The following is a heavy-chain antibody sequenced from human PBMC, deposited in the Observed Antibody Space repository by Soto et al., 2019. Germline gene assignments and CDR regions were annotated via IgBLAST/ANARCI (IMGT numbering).Heavy chain of an antibody. CDR2: IYYSGST. V-gene: IGHV4-39*01. Sequence: QLQLQESGPGLVKPSETLSLTCTVSGGSISSSSYYWGWIRQPPGKGLEWIGSIYYSGSTYYNPSLKSRVTIFVDTSKNQFSLKLSSVTAADTAVYYCANSYDILTGYYSRQRAGWFDPWGQGTLVTVSS. CDR3: ANSYDILTGYYSRQRAGWFDP. J-gene: IGHJ5*02. CDR1: GGSISSSSYY. D-gene: IGHD3-9*01.